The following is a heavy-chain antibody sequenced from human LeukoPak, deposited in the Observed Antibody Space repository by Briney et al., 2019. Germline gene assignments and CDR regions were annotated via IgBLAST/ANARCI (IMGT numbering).Heavy chain of an antibody. V-gene: IGHV3-30*18. Sequence: GGSLRLSCAASGFTFSSYSMHWVRQAPGKGLEWVAVISYGGNNKFYADSVKGRFTISRDNSKNTLYLQMNSLRAEDTAVYYCAKVSATAPAGGFDIWGQGTMVTVSS. CDR3: AKVSATAPAGGFDI. D-gene: IGHD4-17*01. CDR1: GFTFSSYS. J-gene: IGHJ3*02. CDR2: ISYGGNNK.